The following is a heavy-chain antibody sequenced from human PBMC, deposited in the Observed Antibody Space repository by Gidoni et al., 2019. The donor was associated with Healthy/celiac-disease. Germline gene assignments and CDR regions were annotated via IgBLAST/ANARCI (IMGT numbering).Heavy chain of an antibody. Sequence: QVQLVESGGGVGKPGGSLRLACAASGFTFSYYYMSWIRQAPGKGLEWVSYISSSSSYTNYADSVKGRFTISRDNAKNSLYLQMNSLIAEDTAVYYCARDPREGGDYDYWGQGTLVTVSS. D-gene: IGHD4-17*01. CDR2: ISSSSSYT. J-gene: IGHJ4*02. V-gene: IGHV3-11*06. CDR3: ARDPREGGDYDY. CDR1: GFTFSYYY.